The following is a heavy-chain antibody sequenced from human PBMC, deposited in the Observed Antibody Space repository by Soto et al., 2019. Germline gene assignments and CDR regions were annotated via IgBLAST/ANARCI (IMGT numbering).Heavy chain of an antibody. CDR2: IYWDDDK. V-gene: IGHV2-5*02. J-gene: IGHJ5*02. CDR3: AHRRGYSSSWYGDYNWFDP. D-gene: IGHD6-13*01. CDR1: GFSLSTSGVG. Sequence: GSGPTLVNPTQTLTLTCTFSGFSLSTSGVGVGWIRQPPGKALEWLALIYWDDDKRYSPSLKSRLTITKDTSKNQVVLTMTNMDPVDTATYYCAHRRGYSSSWYGDYNWFDPCGQGTLVTVSS.